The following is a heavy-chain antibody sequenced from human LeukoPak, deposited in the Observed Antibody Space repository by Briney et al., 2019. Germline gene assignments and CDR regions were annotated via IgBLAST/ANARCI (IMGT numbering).Heavy chain of an antibody. CDR2: ISGSGGST. Sequence: GGSLRLSCAASGFTFSSYAMSWVRQAPGEGLEWVSAISGSGGSTYYADSVKGRFTISRDNSKNTLYLQMNSLRAEDTAVYYCAKYYYDSSGYYGGPFDYWGQGTLVTVSS. J-gene: IGHJ4*02. CDR3: AKYYYDSSGYYGGPFDY. D-gene: IGHD3-22*01. V-gene: IGHV3-23*01. CDR1: GFTFSSYA.